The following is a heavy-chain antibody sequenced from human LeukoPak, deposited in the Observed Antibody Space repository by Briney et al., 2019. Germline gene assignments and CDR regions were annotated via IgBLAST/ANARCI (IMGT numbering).Heavy chain of an antibody. J-gene: IGHJ4*02. CDR1: GFTFGTYW. V-gene: IGHV3-74*01. Sequence: GGSLRLSCAASGFTFGTYWMHWVRQAPGKGLVWVSRINSDGITTTYADSVKGRFSISRDNAKNTLYLQMSSLRAEDTAVYYCAKIDAYWGQGTLVTVSS. CDR3: AKIDAY. CDR2: INSDGITT.